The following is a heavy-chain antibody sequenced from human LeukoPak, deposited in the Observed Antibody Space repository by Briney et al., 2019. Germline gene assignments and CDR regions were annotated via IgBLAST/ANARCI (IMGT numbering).Heavy chain of an antibody. CDR3: ATWHPSAYYYDSSGLGTFDY. V-gene: IGHV3-23*01. Sequence: GGSLRLSCAASGFTFSSYAMSWVRQAPGKGLEWVSAISGTGASTYYADSVKGRFTISRDNSKNTLFLQMNSLRAEDTALYYCATWHPSAYYYDSSGLGTFDYWGQGTLVTVSS. CDR1: GFTFSSYA. J-gene: IGHJ4*02. D-gene: IGHD3-22*01. CDR2: ISGTGAST.